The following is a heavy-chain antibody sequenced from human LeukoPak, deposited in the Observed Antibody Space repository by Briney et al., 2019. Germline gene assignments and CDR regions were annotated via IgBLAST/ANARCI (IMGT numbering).Heavy chain of an antibody. CDR1: GFTFSDYY. J-gene: IGHJ4*02. CDR2: ISSSGSTI. CDR3: ARDSDYHYYGSGSYYRVPFDY. V-gene: IGHV3-11*01. D-gene: IGHD3-10*01. Sequence: GGSLRLSCAASGFTFSDYYMSWIRQAPGKGLEWVSYISSSGSTIYYADSVKGRFTISRDNAKNSQYLQMNSLRAEDTAVYYCARDSDYHYYGSGSYYRVPFDYWGQGTLVTVSS.